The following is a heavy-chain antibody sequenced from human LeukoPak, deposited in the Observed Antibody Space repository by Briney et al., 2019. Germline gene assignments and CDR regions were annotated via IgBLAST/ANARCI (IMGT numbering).Heavy chain of an antibody. D-gene: IGHD2-15*01. CDR3: ASGLFGVVVAATFDMY. Sequence: GGSLRLSCAAAGFAFSSYAMHWVRQAPGKGLEWVAVISYEGSNKYYANSVKGRFTISRDNSKNTLYLQMNSLRAEDTAVYYCASGLFGVVVAATFDMYWGQGTLVTVSS. V-gene: IGHV3-30-3*01. J-gene: IGHJ4*02. CDR2: ISYEGSNK. CDR1: GFAFSSYA.